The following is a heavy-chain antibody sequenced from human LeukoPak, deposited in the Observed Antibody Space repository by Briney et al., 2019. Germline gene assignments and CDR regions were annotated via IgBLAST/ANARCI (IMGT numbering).Heavy chain of an antibody. Sequence: PGGSLRLSCAASGFTFSDYSMTWVRQAPGKGLEWVSTIRADGSRTYYADSVKGRFTISRDNSKTTLYLQMNSLRAEDTALYYCAKGGYTTPFDYWGQGTLVTVSS. V-gene: IGHV3-23*01. CDR3: AKGGYTTPFDY. CDR1: GFTFSDYS. D-gene: IGHD2-2*02. CDR2: IRADGSRT. J-gene: IGHJ4*02.